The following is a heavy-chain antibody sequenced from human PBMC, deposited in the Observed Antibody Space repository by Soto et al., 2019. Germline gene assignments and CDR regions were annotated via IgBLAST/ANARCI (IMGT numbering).Heavy chain of an antibody. CDR2: IIPIFGTA. J-gene: IGHJ4*02. CDR1: GGTFSSYA. D-gene: IGHD6-13*01. V-gene: IGHV1-69*13. Sequence: ASVKVSCKASGGTFSSYAISWVRQAPGQGLEWMGGIIPIFGTANYAQKFQGRVTITADESTSTAYMELSSLRSEDTAVYYCARPIQGIAAANRDGFDYWGQGTLVTVSS. CDR3: ARPIQGIAAANRDGFDY.